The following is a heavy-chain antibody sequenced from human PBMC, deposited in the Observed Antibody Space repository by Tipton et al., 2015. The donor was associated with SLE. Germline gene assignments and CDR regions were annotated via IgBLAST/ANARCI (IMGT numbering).Heavy chain of an antibody. J-gene: IGHJ6*03. CDR3: ARVVGPYDFWSGPYYYYYMDV. CDR2: IIPIFGTA. D-gene: IGHD3-3*01. V-gene: IGHV1-69*01. CDR1: GGTFSSYA. Sequence: QLVQSGAEVKKPGSSVKVSCKASGGTFSSYAISWVRQAPGQGLEWMGGIIPIFGTANYAQKFQGRVTITADESTSTAYIELSSLRSEDTAVYYCARVVGPYDFWSGPYYYYYMDVWGKGTTVTVPS.